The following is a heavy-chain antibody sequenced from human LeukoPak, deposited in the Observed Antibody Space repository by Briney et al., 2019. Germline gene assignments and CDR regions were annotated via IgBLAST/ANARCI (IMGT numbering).Heavy chain of an antibody. J-gene: IGHJ4*02. CDR3: ARGPYCTNGVCYTEVDY. CDR2: ISAYNGNT. V-gene: IGHV1-18*01. Sequence: ASVTVSCKASGYTFTSYGISWVRQAPGQGLEWMGWISAYNGNTNYAQKLQGRVTVTTDTSTSTAYMELRSLRSDDTAVYYCARGPYCTNGVCYTEVDYWGQGTLVTVSS. CDR1: GYTFTSYG. D-gene: IGHD2-8*01.